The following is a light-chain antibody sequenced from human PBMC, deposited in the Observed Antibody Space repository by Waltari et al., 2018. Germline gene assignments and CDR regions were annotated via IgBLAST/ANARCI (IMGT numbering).Light chain of an antibody. V-gene: IGLV2-14*03. CDR3: SSYTRTSTVI. CDR2: DVT. CDR1: SSDVGAYNS. J-gene: IGLJ2*01. Sequence: QSALTQPASVSGSPGQSITISCTGTSSDVGAYNSISWYQQHPGKAPKLMIYDVTKRPAVVSHRFSGSKSGNTASLTISGLQAEDEADYYCSSYTRTSTVIFGGGTKLTVL.